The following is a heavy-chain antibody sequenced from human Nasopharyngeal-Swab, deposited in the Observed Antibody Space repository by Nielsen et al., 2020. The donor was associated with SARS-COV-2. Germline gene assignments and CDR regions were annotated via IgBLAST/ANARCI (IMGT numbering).Heavy chain of an antibody. CDR3: ARSDTAMGVGH. V-gene: IGHV5-10-1*01. D-gene: IGHD5-18*01. J-gene: IGHJ5*02. Sequence: VWQMHGKGLAWMGRIDPSDAYTNYSPSFQGHVTISADKSISTAYLQWSSLKASDTAMYYCARSDTAMGVGHWGQGTLVTVLL. CDR2: IDPSDAYT.